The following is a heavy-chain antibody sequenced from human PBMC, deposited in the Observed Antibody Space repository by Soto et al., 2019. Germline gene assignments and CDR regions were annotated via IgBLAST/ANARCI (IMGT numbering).Heavy chain of an antibody. D-gene: IGHD3-16*01. CDR2: IYHSGST. J-gene: IGHJ3*01. V-gene: IGHV4-30-2*01. Sequence: QLQLQESGSGLVKPSQTLSLTCAVSGGSISSGGYSWSWIRQPPGKGLEWIGYIYHSGSTYYNPSLNSRVTISVDRSKNQFALKLSSVTAADTAVYYCAKGVMAIGAFDLWGQGTMVTVSS. CDR3: AKGVMAIGAFDL. CDR1: GGSISSGGYS.